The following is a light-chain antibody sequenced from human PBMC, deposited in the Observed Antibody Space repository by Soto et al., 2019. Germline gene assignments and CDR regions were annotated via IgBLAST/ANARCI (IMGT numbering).Light chain of an antibody. CDR3: QVWDTTTDQYI. J-gene: IGLJ1*01. V-gene: IGLV3-21*02. Sequence: SYELTQPPSVSVAPGQTARITCGGDNVGGKSVQWYQQKPGQAPVLALYDARDRPSGIPERFSGSNSGNTATLTISRVEAGDEADFYCQVWDTTTDQYIFGSGTKVTVL. CDR2: DAR. CDR1: NVGGKS.